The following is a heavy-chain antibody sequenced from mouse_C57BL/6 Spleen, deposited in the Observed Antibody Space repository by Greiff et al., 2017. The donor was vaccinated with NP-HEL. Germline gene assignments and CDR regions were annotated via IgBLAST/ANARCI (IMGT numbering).Heavy chain of an antibody. CDR1: GYTFTDHS. Sequence: QVQLQQSDAELVKPGASVKISCKASGYTFTDHSIHWMKQSPEQGLEWIGYIYPRDGSTKYNEKFKGKATLTADKSSSTAYMQLNSLTSEDSAVYFCARSRYYYGSPWYFDVWGTGTTVTVSS. V-gene: IGHV1-78*01. CDR3: ARSRYYYGSPWYFDV. D-gene: IGHD1-1*01. J-gene: IGHJ1*03. CDR2: IYPRDGST.